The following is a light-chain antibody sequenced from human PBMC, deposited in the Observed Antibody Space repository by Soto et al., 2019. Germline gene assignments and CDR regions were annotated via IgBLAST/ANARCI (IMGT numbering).Light chain of an antibody. V-gene: IGKV3-11*01. CDR3: QQRTNWLLT. CDR1: QSVGSS. Sequence: EIVLTQSPATLSLSPGERATLSCRASQSVGSSLASYQQKPGQAPRLLIYGAYNRVTGIPARFSGSGSGTDFTLTISSLEPEDFAVYYCQQRTNWLLTFGGGTKVEIK. CDR2: GAY. J-gene: IGKJ4*01.